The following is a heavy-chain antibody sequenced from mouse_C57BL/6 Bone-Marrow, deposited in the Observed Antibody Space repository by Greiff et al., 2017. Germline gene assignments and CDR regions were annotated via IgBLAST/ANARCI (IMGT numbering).Heavy chain of an antibody. J-gene: IGHJ3*01. CDR1: GFTFSSYG. CDR2: ISSGGSYT. CDR3: ARRGFSWFAY. V-gene: IGHV5-6*01. Sequence: EVQVVESGGDLVKPGGSLKLSCAASGFTFSSYGMSWVRQTPDKRLEWVATISSGGSYTYYPDSVKGRFTISRDNAKNTLYLQMSSLKSEDTAMYYCARRGFSWFAYWGQGTLVTVSA.